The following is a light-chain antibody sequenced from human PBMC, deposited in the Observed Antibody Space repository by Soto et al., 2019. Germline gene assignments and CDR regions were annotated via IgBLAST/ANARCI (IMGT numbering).Light chain of an antibody. Sequence: EIVLSQSPGTLSSSPGERITLSCRASHSFSSSLLAWYQQKPGQAPRLLIYSTSTRATGIPDRFSGSGSSTDITLTISSLEPEDFAVYYCQHFGASPPGSFGGGTRVHIK. CDR3: QHFGASPPGS. J-gene: IGKJ4*01. CDR1: HSFSSSL. V-gene: IGKV3-20*01. CDR2: STS.